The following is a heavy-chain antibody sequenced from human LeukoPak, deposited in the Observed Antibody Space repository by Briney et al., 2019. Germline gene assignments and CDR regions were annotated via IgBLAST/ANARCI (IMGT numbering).Heavy chain of an antibody. J-gene: IGHJ3*02. CDR1: GGTFSSYA. V-gene: IGHV1-69*13. CDR3: ARAPLSALGMTLSDAFDI. CDR2: IIPIFGTA. Sequence: GASVKVSCKASGGTFSSYAISWVRQAPGQGLEWMGGIIPIFGTANYAQKFQGRVTITADESTSTAYMELSSLRSEDTAVYYCARAPLSALGMTLSDAFDIWGQGTMVTVSS. D-gene: IGHD7-27*01.